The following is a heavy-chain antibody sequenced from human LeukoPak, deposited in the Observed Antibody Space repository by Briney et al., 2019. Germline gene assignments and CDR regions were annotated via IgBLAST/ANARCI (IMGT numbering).Heavy chain of an antibody. Sequence: SETLSLTCAVYGGSFSGYYWSWIRQPPGKGLEWIGEINHSGSTNYNPSLKSRVTISVDTSKNQFSLKLSSVTAADTAVYYCARRSLYSNYWGYYYYYMDVWGKGTTVTVPS. CDR3: ARRSLYSNYWGYYYYYMDV. CDR1: GGSFSGYY. J-gene: IGHJ6*03. V-gene: IGHV4-34*01. D-gene: IGHD4-11*01. CDR2: INHSGST.